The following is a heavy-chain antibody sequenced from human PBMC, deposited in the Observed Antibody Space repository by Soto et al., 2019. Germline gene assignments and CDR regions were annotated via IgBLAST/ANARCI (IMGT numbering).Heavy chain of an antibody. CDR3: AKDPPRRTYGHVFDY. Sequence: GGSLRLSCAASGFTCSTYTMDWVRQAPGKGLEWVSGVSASGMNTDYADPVKGRFYISRDNSKNTVSLHMNSLRAEDTALYYCAKDPPRRTYGHVFDYGAQGTPVTVPS. V-gene: IGHV3-23*01. D-gene: IGHD3-10*01. CDR2: VSASGMNT. CDR1: GFTCSTYT. J-gene: IGHJ4*02.